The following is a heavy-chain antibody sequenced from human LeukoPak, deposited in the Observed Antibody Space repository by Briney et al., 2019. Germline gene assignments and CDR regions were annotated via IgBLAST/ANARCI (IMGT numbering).Heavy chain of an antibody. CDR1: GVSISTYY. V-gene: IGHV4-39*07. CDR3: ARASRTGLGIGSFDY. CDR2: IYYSVST. J-gene: IGHJ4*02. Sequence: PSETLSLTCTVSGVSISTYYWGWIRQPPGKGLEWIGSIYYSVSTYYNPSLKSRVTISVDTSKNQFSLKLSSVTAADTAVYYCARASRTGLGIGSFDYWGQGTLVTVSS. D-gene: IGHD7-27*01.